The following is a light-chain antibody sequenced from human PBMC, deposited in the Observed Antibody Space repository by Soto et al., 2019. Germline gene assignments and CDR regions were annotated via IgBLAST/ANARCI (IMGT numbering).Light chain of an antibody. J-gene: IGKJ1*01. CDR3: QQYNSYST. CDR2: DAS. CDR1: QSISSW. Sequence: DIQMTQSPSTLSASVGDRVTITCRASQSISSWLAWYQQKPRKAPKLLIYDASSLESGVPSRFSGSGSGTEFTLTISSLQPDDFATYYRQQYNSYSTFGQGTKVEIK. V-gene: IGKV1-5*01.